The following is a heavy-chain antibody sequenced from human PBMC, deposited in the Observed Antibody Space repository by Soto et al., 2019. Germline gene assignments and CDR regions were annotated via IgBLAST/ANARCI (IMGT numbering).Heavy chain of an antibody. V-gene: IGHV4-34*01. D-gene: IGHD3-3*01. CDR2: INHSGST. Sequence: SETLSLTCAVYGGSFSGYYWSWIRQPPGKGLEWIGEINHSGSTNYNPSLKSRVTISVDTSKNQFSLKLSSVTAADTAVYYCARGPEWLFLSTNYYYYMDVWGKGTTVTVSS. CDR1: GGSFSGYY. J-gene: IGHJ6*03. CDR3: ARGPEWLFLSTNYYYYMDV.